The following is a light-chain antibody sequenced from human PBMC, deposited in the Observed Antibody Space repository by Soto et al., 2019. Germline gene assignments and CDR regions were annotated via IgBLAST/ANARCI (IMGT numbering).Light chain of an antibody. V-gene: IGKV1-5*03. Sequence: DIQMSQSPSTLSASVGDRVTISCRASRSLTRWLAWYQQKPGKAPELLIYETSILQSGVPSRFSASGSGTDFTLTISRLEPEDFAVYYCQQYGNSPRTFGQGTKVDIK. CDR3: QQYGNSPRT. CDR1: RSLTRW. CDR2: ETS. J-gene: IGKJ1*01.